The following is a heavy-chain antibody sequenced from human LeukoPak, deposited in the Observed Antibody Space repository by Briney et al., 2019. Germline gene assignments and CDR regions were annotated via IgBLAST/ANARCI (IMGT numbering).Heavy chain of an antibody. D-gene: IGHD3-10*01. CDR3: ARESIYGSGSYYKWALDY. J-gene: IGHJ4*02. V-gene: IGHV1-69*05. Sequence: SVKVSCKASGGTFSSYAISWVRQAPGQGLEWMGRIIPTFGSANYAQKFQGRVTITTDESTSTAYMDLSSLISDDTAVYYCARESIYGSGSYYKWALDYWGQGTLVTVSS. CDR2: IIPTFGSA. CDR1: GGTFSSYA.